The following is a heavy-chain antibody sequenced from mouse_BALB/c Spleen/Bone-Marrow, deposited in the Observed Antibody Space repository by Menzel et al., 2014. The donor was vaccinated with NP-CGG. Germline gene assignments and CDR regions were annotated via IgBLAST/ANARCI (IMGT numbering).Heavy chain of an antibody. CDR2: INPDSSTI. D-gene: IGHD2-3*01. CDR3: AGLGYYGGFAY. J-gene: IGHJ3*01. V-gene: IGHV4-1*02. CDR1: GFDFSGFW. Sequence: EVKLVESGGGLVQPGRSLKISCAASGFDFSGFWMGWVRLAPGKGLEWIGEINPDSSTINYTPSLKDRFIISRDNAKNTLYLQMSKVRSEDTALYYCAGLGYYGGFAYWGQGTLVTVSA.